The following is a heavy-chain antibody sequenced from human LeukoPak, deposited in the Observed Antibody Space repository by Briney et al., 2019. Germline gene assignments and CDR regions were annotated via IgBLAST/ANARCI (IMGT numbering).Heavy chain of an antibody. Sequence: GGSLRLSCAASGFTFSCCGMFWVRQAPGKGLEWVAVISYDGRNKYYTDSVKGRFTISRDNSRNTLYMQMNSLRAEDTGVYYCARVLEASESFYNPFGYWGQGALVTVSS. CDR2: ISYDGRNK. J-gene: IGHJ4*02. D-gene: IGHD3-10*01. CDR3: ARVLEASESFYNPFGY. V-gene: IGHV3-30*03. CDR1: GFTFSCCG.